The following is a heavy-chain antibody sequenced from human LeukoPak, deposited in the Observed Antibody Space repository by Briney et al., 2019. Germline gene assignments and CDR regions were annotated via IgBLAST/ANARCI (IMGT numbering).Heavy chain of an antibody. CDR3: AREVGDSYGHFDY. V-gene: IGHV4-59*01. J-gene: IGHJ4*02. D-gene: IGHD5-18*01. Sequence: SETLSLTCTVSGVSISNYYWSWIRQPPGKGLEWIGYIYYSGSTNYNPSLKSRVTISVDTSKNQFSLKLSSVTAADTAVYYCAREVGDSYGHFDYWGQGTLVTVSS. CDR2: IYYSGST. CDR1: GVSISNYY.